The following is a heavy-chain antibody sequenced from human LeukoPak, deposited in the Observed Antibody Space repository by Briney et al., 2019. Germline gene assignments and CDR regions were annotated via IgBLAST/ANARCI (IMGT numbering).Heavy chain of an antibody. CDR3: ARDSSTITIFGVVTDFDY. CDR1: GFTVSSDY. J-gene: IGHJ4*02. D-gene: IGHD3-3*01. CDR2: IYSGDVT. Sequence: GGSLRLSCAASGFTVSSDYMSWVRQAPGKGLEWVSVIYSGDVTYYADSVKGRFTVSRDNPKNTLYLQMNSLRAEDTAVYYCARDSSTITIFGVVTDFDYWGQGTLVTVSS. V-gene: IGHV3-53*05.